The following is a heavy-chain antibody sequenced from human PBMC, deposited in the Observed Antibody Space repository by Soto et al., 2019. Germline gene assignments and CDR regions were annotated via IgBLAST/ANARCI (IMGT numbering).Heavy chain of an antibody. V-gene: IGHV4-4*02. J-gene: IGHJ4*02. Sequence: QVQLQESGPGLVQPSGTLSLTCAVSGGSIDSINWWSWVRQPPGKGLEWIGEVYPSGSANYNTSLRSRVTISVDRSKNQFSRNLTSVTAADTVVYYCAQRTYVKESRCDYWGQGTLVTVSS. CDR3: AQRTYVKESRCDY. CDR1: GGSIDSINW. CDR2: VYPSGSA. D-gene: IGHD3-10*02.